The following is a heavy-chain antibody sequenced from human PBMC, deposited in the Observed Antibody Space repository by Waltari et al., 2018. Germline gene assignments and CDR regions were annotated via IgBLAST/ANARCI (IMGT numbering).Heavy chain of an antibody. V-gene: IGHV4-59*01. CDR2: IAYSGST. CDR3: ARSYDFWSGYPLHY. Sequence: QVQLQESGPGLVKPSETLSLICSVSGDSITNYYWSWVRQPPGKGLEWIGYIAYSGSTRYNPSLKSRATISVDTSKKQFSLRLGSVTAADTAIYYCARSYDFWSGYPLHYWGRGTLVTVSS. CDR1: GDSITNYY. D-gene: IGHD3-3*01. J-gene: IGHJ4*02.